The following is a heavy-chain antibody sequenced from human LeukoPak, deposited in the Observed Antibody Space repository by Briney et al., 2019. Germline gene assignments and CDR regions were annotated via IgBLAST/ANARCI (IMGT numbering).Heavy chain of an antibody. V-gene: IGHV4-34*01. J-gene: IGHJ3*02. Sequence: SETLSLTCAVYGGSFTNYYWSWIRQPPGKGLEWIGEINHSGSTKYNPSLMSRVTISIDTSKNQLSLKLSSVAAADTAVYSCVRHVARAFDIWGQGTKVTVSS. CDR1: GGSFTNYY. CDR2: INHSGST. CDR3: VRHVARAFDI.